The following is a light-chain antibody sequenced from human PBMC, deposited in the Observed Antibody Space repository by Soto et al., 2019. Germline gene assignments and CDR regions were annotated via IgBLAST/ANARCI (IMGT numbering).Light chain of an antibody. CDR2: DVA. J-gene: IGLJ1*01. CDR3: VSSKSSTTYV. V-gene: IGLV2-14*03. CDR1: SSDVGGSNF. Sequence: QSVLTQPASVSDSPGQSITISCTGTSSDVGGSNFVSWYQQHPGKPPKLIIYDVANRPSGFSTRFSGSKSGSTASLIISRFQTQDEADYYCVSSKSSTTYVFGTGTKVTVL.